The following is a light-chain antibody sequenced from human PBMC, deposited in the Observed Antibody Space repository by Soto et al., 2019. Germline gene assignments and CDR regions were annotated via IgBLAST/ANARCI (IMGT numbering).Light chain of an antibody. Sequence: EIVLTQSPGTLSLSPGERATLSCRASQSVGSTYLAWYQQKTGQAPKLLIYGVSSRATGIPDRFSGSGSGTDFTLTISRLEPEDFSVYDCQQYATSPLTFGPGTKVDI. V-gene: IGKV3-20*01. J-gene: IGKJ3*01. CDR1: QSVGSTY. CDR3: QQYATSPLT. CDR2: GVS.